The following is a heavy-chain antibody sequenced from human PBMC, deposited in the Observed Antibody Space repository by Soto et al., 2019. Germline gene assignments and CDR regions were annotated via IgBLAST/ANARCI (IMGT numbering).Heavy chain of an antibody. Sequence: GGSLRLSCAASGFTFSSYWMHWVRQAPGKGLVWVSRINSDGSSTSYADSVKGRFTISRDNAKNTLYLQMNSLRAEDTAVYYCARKDGDSLYYYGMDVWGQGTTVTVSS. D-gene: IGHD4-17*01. CDR2: INSDGSST. V-gene: IGHV3-74*01. J-gene: IGHJ6*02. CDR1: GFTFSSYW. CDR3: ARKDGDSLYYYGMDV.